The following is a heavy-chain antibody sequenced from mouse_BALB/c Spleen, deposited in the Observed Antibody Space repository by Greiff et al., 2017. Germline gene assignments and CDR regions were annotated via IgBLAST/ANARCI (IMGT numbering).Heavy chain of an antibody. CDR2: INPDSSTI. CDR3: ARRGGYYGNYVYAMDY. V-gene: IGHV4-1*02. Sequence: VQLKESGGGLVQPGGSLKLSCAASGFDFSRYWMSWVRQAPGKGLEWIGEINPDSSTINYTPSLKDKFIISRDNAKNTLYLQMSKVRSEDTALYYCARRGGYYGNYVYAMDYWGQGTSVTVSS. D-gene: IGHD2-1*01. J-gene: IGHJ4*01. CDR1: GFDFSRYW.